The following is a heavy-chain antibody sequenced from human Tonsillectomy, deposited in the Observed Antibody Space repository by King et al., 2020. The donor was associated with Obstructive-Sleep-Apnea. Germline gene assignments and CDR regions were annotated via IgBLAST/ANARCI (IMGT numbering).Heavy chain of an antibody. J-gene: IGHJ6*02. CDR3: AREGALGAPASGMDV. CDR1: GITFSDYW. D-gene: IGHD4/OR15-4a*01. CDR2: IKQDGSAK. Sequence: VQLVESGGGLVQPGGSQRLSCVASGITFSDYWMSWVRQAPGKGLEWVANIKQDGSAKYYVDSVKGRFSISRDNAKNSLYLQMNSLRAEDTAVYYCAREGALGAPASGMDVWGQGTTVTVSS. V-gene: IGHV3-7*01.